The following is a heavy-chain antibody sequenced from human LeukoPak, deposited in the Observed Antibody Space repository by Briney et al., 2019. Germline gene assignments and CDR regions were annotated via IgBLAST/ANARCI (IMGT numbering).Heavy chain of an antibody. CDR2: IKPDGSAE. CDR1: GFTFSSNW. CDR3: AKGAQELSLIDY. D-gene: IGHD3-16*02. V-gene: IGHV3-7*01. Sequence: GGSLRLSCATSGFTFSSNWMSWVRHAPGRGLDWVANIKPDGSAEYYAASVKGRFTVSRDNAKNSLYLQMNSLRVEDTAVYYCAKGAQELSLIDYWGQGTLVTVSS. J-gene: IGHJ4*02.